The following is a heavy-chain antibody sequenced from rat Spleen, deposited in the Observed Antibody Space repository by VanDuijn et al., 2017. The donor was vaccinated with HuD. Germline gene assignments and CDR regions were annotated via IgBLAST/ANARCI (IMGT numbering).Heavy chain of an antibody. D-gene: IGHD5-1*01. V-gene: IGHV5S13*01. CDR3: ARHGLGSWYFDF. Sequence: EVQLVESGGGLVQPGRSLKLSCAASGFTFTNYDMAWVRQAPTKGLEWVASINTDGGNTYYRDSVKGRFTISRDNAKNTLYLQMDSLRSEDTATYYCARHGLGSWYFDFWGPGTMVTVSS. CDR1: GFTFTNYD. J-gene: IGHJ1*01. CDR2: INTDGGNT.